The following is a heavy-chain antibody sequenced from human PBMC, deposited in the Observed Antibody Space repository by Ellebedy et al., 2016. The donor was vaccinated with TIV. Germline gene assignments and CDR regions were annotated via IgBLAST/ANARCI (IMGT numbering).Heavy chain of an antibody. CDR3: AREIYDSNGMDV. J-gene: IGHJ6*02. V-gene: IGHV3-21*01. D-gene: IGHD3-22*01. CDR2: ISSSSSYI. CDR1: GFTLSTYN. Sequence: GGSLRLXXAASGFTLSTYNMNWVRQAPGKGLEWVSSISSSSSYIYYADSVKGRFTISRDNAKNSLYLQMNSLRAEDTAVYYCAREIYDSNGMDVWGQGTTVTVSS.